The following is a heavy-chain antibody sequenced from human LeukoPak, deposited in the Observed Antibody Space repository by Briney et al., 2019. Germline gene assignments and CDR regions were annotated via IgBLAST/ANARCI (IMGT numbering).Heavy chain of an antibody. D-gene: IGHD3-10*01. CDR1: GSNFTSYW. CDR3: ARLPYYYGSGSYRGFNY. V-gene: IGHV5-51*01. Sequence: TAGESLQISCKGSGSNFTSYWIGWVRQLPGKGLEWMGIIYPGDSDTRYSPSFQGQVTISADKSISTAYLQWSSLKASDTAMYYCARLPYYYGSGSYRGFNYWGQGTLVTVSS. J-gene: IGHJ4*02. CDR2: IYPGDSDT.